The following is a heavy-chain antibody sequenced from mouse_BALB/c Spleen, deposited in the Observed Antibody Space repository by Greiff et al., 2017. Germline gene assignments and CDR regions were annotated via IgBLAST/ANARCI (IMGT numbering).Heavy chain of an antibody. CDR1: GYTFTSYW. CDR2: IYPGNSDT. D-gene: IGHD2-2*01. J-gene: IGHJ3*01. Sequence: EVHLVESGTVLARPGASVKMSCKASGYTFTSYWMHWVKQRPGQGLEWIGAIYPGNSDTSYNQKFKGKAKLTAVTSTSTAYMELSSLTNEDSAVYYCTWGYDGGLLFAYWGQGTLVTVSA. CDR3: TWGYDGGLLFAY. V-gene: IGHV1-5*01.